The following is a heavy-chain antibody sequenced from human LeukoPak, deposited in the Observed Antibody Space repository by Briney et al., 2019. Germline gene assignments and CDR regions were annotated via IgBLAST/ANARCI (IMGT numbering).Heavy chain of an antibody. V-gene: IGHV1-8*01. CDR2: MNPNSGNT. CDR1: GYTFTSYD. D-gene: IGHD3-22*01. J-gene: IGHJ4*02. CDR3: ARVDSYVYYYDSSGYHFDY. Sequence: GASVKVSCKASGYTFTSYDINWVRQATGQGLEWMGWMNPNSGNTGYAQKFQGRVTMTRNTSISTTYMELSSLRSEDTAVYYCARVDSYVYYYDSSGYHFDYWGQGTLVTVSS.